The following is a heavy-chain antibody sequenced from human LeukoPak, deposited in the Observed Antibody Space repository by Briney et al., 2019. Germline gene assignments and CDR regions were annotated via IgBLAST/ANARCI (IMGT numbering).Heavy chain of an antibody. V-gene: IGHV3-21*01. CDR2: ISSSSSYI. J-gene: IGHJ4*02. Sequence: GGSLRLSCAASGFTFSSYSMNWVRQAPGKGLEWVSSISSSSSYIYYADSVKGRFTISRDNAKNSLYLQMNSLRAEDTAVYYCARESLQGVTDYWGQGALITVSS. CDR1: GFTFSSYS. D-gene: IGHD2-21*02. CDR3: ARESLQGVTDY.